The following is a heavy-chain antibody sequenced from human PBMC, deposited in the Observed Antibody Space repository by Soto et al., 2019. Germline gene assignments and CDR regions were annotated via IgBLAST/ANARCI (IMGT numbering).Heavy chain of an antibody. D-gene: IGHD3-10*01. Sequence: QLLESGPGLVKPSETLSLTCTVSGGSISSSSYYWGWIRQPPGKGLEWIGSIYYSGSTYYNPSLKSRVTISVDTSKNQFSLKLSSVTAADTAVYYCARHAVNYYGSGSYSNWGQGTLVTVSS. CDR2: IYYSGST. J-gene: IGHJ4*02. CDR3: ARHAVNYYGSGSYSN. V-gene: IGHV4-39*01. CDR1: GGSISSSSYY.